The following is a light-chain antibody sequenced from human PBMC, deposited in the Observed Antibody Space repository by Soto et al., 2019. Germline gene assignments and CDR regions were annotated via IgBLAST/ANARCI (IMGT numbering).Light chain of an antibody. Sequence: SYELTQPPSLSVAPGQTATITCGGDNVGLKSVHWYQQKPGQAPVLVVYDDSDRPSEIPERFSGSNSGNTATLTISRVEAGDEADYFCQVWDKDHPAYDFGPGTKVTVL. CDR1: NVGLKS. V-gene: IGLV3-21*02. CDR3: QVWDKDHPAYD. J-gene: IGLJ1*01. CDR2: DDS.